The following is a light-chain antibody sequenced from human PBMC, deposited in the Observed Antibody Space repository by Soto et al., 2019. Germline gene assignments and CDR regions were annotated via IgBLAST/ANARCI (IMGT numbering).Light chain of an antibody. Sequence: QSVLTQPASVSGSPGQSITISCTGTSSDVGDNNYVSWYQQHPGKAPKLMIYDVTHRPSGISNRFSGSKSGNTASLTISGRQAEDEADYYCRSYTSSSTLYVFGTWTKLTVL. CDR3: RSYTSSSTLYV. J-gene: IGLJ1*01. CDR2: DVT. CDR1: SSDVGDNNY. V-gene: IGLV2-14*01.